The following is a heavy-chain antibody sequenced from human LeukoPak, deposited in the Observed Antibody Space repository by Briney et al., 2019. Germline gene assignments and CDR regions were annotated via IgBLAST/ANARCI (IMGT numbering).Heavy chain of an antibody. V-gene: IGHV3-53*01. J-gene: IGHJ4*02. CDR2: IGNDGRT. CDR1: GFAVSSNY. D-gene: IGHD7-27*01. CDR3: AKDGNWARFEN. Sequence: GGSLRLSCAASGFAVSSNYMSWVRQAPGKGLECVSVIGNDGRTYYVNSVKGRFTISRDNSKNTLYLQMNSPRAEDTAAYYCAKDGNWARFENWGQGTLVTVSS.